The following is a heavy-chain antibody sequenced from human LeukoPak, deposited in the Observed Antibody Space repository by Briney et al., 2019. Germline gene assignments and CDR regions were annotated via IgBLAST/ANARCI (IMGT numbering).Heavy chain of an antibody. CDR2: MSSSGGTV. Sequence: PGGSLRLSCAASGFTFSSYEMNWVRQAPGRGLEWVAFMSSSGGTVYYADSVRGRFTLSRDNAKSSLFLYLQMNSLRAEDTAVYYCARTVMSPYYYYGMDVWGQGTKVTVSS. D-gene: IGHD3/OR15-3a*01. CDR3: ARTVMSPYYYYGMDV. V-gene: IGHV3-48*03. CDR1: GFTFSSYE. J-gene: IGHJ6*02.